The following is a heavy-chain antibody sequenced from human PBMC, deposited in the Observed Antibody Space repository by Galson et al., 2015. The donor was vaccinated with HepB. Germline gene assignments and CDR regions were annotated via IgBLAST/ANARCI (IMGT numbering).Heavy chain of an antibody. CDR2: IRYDGSNK. CDR3: AKGHLGYSYGSLDY. CDR1: GFTFSSYG. J-gene: IGHJ4*02. V-gene: IGHV3-30*02. Sequence: SLRLSCAASGFTFSSYGMHWVRQAPGKGLEWVAFIRYDGSNKYYADSVKGRFTISRDNSENTLFLQMNSLRTEDTAVYYCAKGHLGYSYGSLDYWGQGTLVTVSS. D-gene: IGHD5-18*01.